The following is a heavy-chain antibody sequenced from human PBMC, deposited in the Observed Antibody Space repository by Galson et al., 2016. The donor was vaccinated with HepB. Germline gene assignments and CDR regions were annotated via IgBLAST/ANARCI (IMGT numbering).Heavy chain of an antibody. V-gene: IGHV1-18*01. CDR3: ARNYRDGVVIIPMLDNYGMDV. CDR1: GYIFTSNG. J-gene: IGHJ6*02. Sequence: SVKVSCKASGYIFTSNGISWVRQAPGQGLEWMGWISAYNGNTNYAQKLQGRVTMTTDTSTSTAYMELRSLRSDDTAVYYCARNYRDGVVIIPMLDNYGMDVWGQGTTVTVSS. CDR2: ISAYNGNT. D-gene: IGHD3-3*01.